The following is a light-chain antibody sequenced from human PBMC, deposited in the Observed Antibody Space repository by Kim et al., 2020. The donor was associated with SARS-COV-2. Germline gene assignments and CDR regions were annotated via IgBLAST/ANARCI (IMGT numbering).Light chain of an antibody. Sequence: SPGESATLSCRASQTVTNNYLGWYQQKPGQAPRLVIYAASSRATGIPDRFSASGSGTDFTLTISRLEPEDFAVYYCHHYSYSPQTFGQGTKVDIK. CDR2: AAS. J-gene: IGKJ1*01. CDR3: HHYSYSPQT. CDR1: QTVTNNY. V-gene: IGKV3-20*01.